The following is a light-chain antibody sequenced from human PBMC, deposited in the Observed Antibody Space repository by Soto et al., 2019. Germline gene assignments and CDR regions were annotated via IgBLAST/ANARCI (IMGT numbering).Light chain of an antibody. CDR2: AAS. J-gene: IGKJ3*01. CDR3: QQLRT. CDR1: QGISSY. V-gene: IGKV1-9*01. Sequence: QLTQSPSSLSASVGDRVTITCRASQGISSYLAWYQQKPGKAPKLLIYAASTLQSGVPSRFSGSGSGTDFTLTISSLQPEDFATYYCQQLRTFGPGTKVDIK.